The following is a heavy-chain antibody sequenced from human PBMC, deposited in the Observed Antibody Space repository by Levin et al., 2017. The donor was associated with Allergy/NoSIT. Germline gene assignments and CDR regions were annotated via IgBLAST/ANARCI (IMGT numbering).Heavy chain of an antibody. D-gene: IGHD5-24*01. J-gene: IGHJ5*02. V-gene: IGHV1-2*02. CDR2: INPSGGT. CDR3: AREIETAFDP. Sequence: GESLKISCQGSGYIFSDYYLNWIRQAPGQGLEWMGWINPSGGTKYAQTFRDRVIMTRDTSIDTAYMELTGLTSDNTAIYYCAREIETAFDPWGQGTPVTVSS. CDR1: GYIFSDYY.